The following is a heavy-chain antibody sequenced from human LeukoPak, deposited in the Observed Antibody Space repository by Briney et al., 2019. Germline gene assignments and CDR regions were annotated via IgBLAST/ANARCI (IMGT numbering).Heavy chain of an antibody. V-gene: IGHV3-9*01. J-gene: IGHJ3*02. CDR1: GFTFDDYA. CDR2: ISWNSGSI. Sequence: GGSLRLSCAASGFTFDDYAMHWVRQAPGKGLEWVSGISWNSGSIGYADSVKGRFTISRDNAKNSLYLQMNSLRAEDTALYYCAKDLDYGGGDAFDIWGQGTMVTVSS. CDR3: AKDLDYGGGDAFDI. D-gene: IGHD4-23*01.